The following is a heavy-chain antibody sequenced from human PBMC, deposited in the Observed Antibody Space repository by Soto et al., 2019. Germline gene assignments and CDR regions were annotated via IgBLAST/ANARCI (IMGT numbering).Heavy chain of an antibody. CDR2: ISYDGSNK. D-gene: IGHD6-19*01. Sequence: QVQLVESGGGVVQPGRSLRLSCAASGFTFSSYAMHWVRQAPGKGLEWVAVISYDGSNKYYVDSVKGRFTISRDNAKNSLYLQMNSLRAEDTAVYYCARDSSGWYGEYYFDYWGQGTLVTVSS. CDR1: GFTFSSYA. CDR3: ARDSSGWYGEYYFDY. V-gene: IGHV3-30-3*01. J-gene: IGHJ4*02.